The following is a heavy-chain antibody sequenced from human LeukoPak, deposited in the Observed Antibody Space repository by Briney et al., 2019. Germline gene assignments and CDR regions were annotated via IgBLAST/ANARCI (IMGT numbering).Heavy chain of an antibody. CDR2: IYTSGST. V-gene: IGHV4-4*07. J-gene: IGHJ5*02. D-gene: IGHD6-19*01. Sequence: SETLSLTCTVSGGSISSYYWSWIRQPAGKGLEWIGRIYTSGSTNYNPSLKSRVTMSVDTSKNQFSLKLSSVPAADTAVYYCARDNFSSSGKATWFDTWGQGTLVTVSS. CDR1: GGSISSYY. CDR3: ARDNFSSSGKATWFDT.